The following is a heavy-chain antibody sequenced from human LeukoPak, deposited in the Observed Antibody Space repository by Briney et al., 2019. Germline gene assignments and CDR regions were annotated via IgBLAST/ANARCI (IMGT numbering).Heavy chain of an antibody. Sequence: GGSLRLSCAASGFTFSSYWMHWVRQAPGKGLVWVSRINSDGSSTSYADSVRGRFTISRDNAKNTLYLQMNSLRAEDTAVYYCARDRIVGEWDAFDIWGQGTMVTVSS. CDR1: GFTFSSYW. D-gene: IGHD1-26*01. V-gene: IGHV3-74*01. CDR3: ARDRIVGEWDAFDI. CDR2: INSDGSST. J-gene: IGHJ3*02.